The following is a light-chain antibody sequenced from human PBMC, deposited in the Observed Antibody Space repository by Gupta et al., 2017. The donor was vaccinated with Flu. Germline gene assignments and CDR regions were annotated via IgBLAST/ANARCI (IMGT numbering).Light chain of an antibody. CDR3: NARETSSNLLV. CDR1: NIGSKS. Sequence: SYVLTQPPSVSVAPGQTARIPCGGNNIGSKSVHWYQQKPGQAPVLVVYDEINRPSGIPERVSGSTSGNTATLTITRAQAGDEADYYCNARETSSNLLVFGGGTKLTVL. V-gene: IGLV3-21*02. CDR2: DEI. J-gene: IGLJ2*01.